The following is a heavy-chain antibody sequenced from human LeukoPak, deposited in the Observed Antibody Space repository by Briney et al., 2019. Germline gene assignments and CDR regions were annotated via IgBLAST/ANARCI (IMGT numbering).Heavy chain of an antibody. Sequence: PSETLSLTCSVSGASVNSGRFYWPWVRQSPGKGLEWLGFVYSSGNTDYNPSLKSRLTMSTDASQNQFSLTLTSVTRADTTIYYCSRVDVAATIFFDYWGQGALVTVSA. D-gene: IGHD5-24*01. J-gene: IGHJ4*02. CDR2: VYSSGNT. V-gene: IGHV4-61*01. CDR1: GASVNSGRFY. CDR3: SRVDVAATIFFDY.